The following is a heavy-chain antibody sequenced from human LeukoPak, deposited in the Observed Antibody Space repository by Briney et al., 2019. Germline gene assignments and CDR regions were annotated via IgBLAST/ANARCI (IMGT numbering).Heavy chain of an antibody. CDR3: VRDFRSADY. CDR1: GFTFSNYC. Sequence: GGSLRVSCAASGFTFSNYCMHWVRQIPGKGLVWVSRICPDGTVTNYADSVKGRFTISRDNAKNMVFLQMNSLRADDTAVYYCVRDFRSADYWGQGILVIVSS. J-gene: IGHJ4*02. V-gene: IGHV3-74*01. CDR2: ICPDGTVT.